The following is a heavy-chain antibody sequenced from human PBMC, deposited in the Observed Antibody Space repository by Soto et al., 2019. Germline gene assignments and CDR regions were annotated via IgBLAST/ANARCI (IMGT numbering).Heavy chain of an antibody. CDR2: IYYSGST. V-gene: IGHV4-31*03. D-gene: IGHD5-12*01. J-gene: IGHJ4*02. CDR1: GGSISSGGYY. CDR3: ARDVVSGSDLYSFDY. Sequence: SETLSLTCTVSGGSISSGGYYWSWIRQHPGKGLEWIGYIYYSGSTYYNPSLKSRVTISVDTSKNQFSLKLSSVTAADTAVYYCARDVVSGSDLYSFDYWGQGTLVTVFS.